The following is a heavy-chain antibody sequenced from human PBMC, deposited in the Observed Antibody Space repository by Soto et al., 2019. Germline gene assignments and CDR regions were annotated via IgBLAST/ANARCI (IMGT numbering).Heavy chain of an antibody. CDR3: ANAKWELGDLRY. J-gene: IGHJ4*02. D-gene: IGHD1-26*01. CDR1: GFTFSSYS. CDR2: ISSSSSSI. Sequence: GGSLRLSCAASGFTFSSYSMNWVRQAPGKGLEWVSYISSSSSSIYYADSVKGRFTISRDNSKNTLYLQMNSLRAEDTAVYYCANAKWELGDLRYWGQGTLVTVSS. V-gene: IGHV3-48*01.